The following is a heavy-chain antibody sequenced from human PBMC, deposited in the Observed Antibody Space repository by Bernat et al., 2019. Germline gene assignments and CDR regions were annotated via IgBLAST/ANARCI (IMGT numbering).Heavy chain of an antibody. CDR1: GGTFSSYT. CDR3: AGEGVMAAAVWFDP. Sequence: QVQLVQSGAEVKKPGSSVKVSCKASGGTFSSYTISWVRQAPGQGLEWMGRIIPILGIANYAQKFQGRVTITADKSTSTAYMELSSLRSEDTAVYYCAGEGVMAAAVWFDPWGQGTLVTVSS. V-gene: IGHV1-69*08. D-gene: IGHD6-13*01. CDR2: IIPILGIA. J-gene: IGHJ5*02.